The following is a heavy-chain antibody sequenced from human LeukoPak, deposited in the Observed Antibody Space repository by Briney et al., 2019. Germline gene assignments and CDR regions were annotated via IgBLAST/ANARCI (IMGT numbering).Heavy chain of an antibody. CDR1: GGSVSSGSYY. Sequence: SETLSLTCTVSGGSVSSGSYYWGWIRQPPGKGLEWIGYIYYSGSTNYNPSLKSRVTISVDTSKNQFSLKLSSVTAADTAVYYCARERIAVADYHGMDVWGQGTTVTVSS. D-gene: IGHD6-19*01. CDR3: ARERIAVADYHGMDV. CDR2: IYYSGST. V-gene: IGHV4-61*01. J-gene: IGHJ6*02.